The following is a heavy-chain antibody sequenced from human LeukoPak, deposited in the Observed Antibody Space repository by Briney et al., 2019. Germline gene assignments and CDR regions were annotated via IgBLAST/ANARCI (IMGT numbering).Heavy chain of an antibody. CDR3: TRDQTPYY. CDR2: IRSKVYGGTP. J-gene: IGHJ4*02. Sequence: GRSLRLSCKASGFTFGDYAMTWVRQAPGKGVEWVGFIRSKVYGGTPEYAASVKGRFTISRDDSQGIAYLQMNSLKTEDTAVYYCTRDQTPYYWGQGTLVTVSS. CDR1: GFTFGDYA. V-gene: IGHV3-49*04.